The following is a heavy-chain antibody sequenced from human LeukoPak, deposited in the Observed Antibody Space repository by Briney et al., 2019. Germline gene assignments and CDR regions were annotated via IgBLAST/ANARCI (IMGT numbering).Heavy chain of an antibody. J-gene: IGHJ5*02. D-gene: IGHD3-22*01. V-gene: IGHV4-4*07. CDR2: IYTSGST. CDR1: GGSISSYY. Sequence: SETLSLPCTVSGGSISSYYWSWIRQPAGKGLEWIGRIYTSGSTNYNPSLKSRATMSVDTSKNQFSLKLSSVTAADTAVYYCAREGYYYDSSGYYDPWGQGTLVTVSS. CDR3: AREGYYYDSSGYYDP.